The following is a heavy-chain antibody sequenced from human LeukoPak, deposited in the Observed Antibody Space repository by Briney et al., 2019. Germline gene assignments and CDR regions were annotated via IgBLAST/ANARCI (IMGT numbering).Heavy chain of an antibody. CDR3: ARHLGAQWLVLFDY. V-gene: IGHV5-10-1*01. Sequence: GESRRISCQGSGYISTSYWISWVRQLPGKGLEWMGRIDPSDTYSNYSPSFQGHVTISADKSISTAYLQWSSLKASDTAMYYCARHLGAQWLVLFDYWGEGTVVTVSS. D-gene: IGHD6-19*01. J-gene: IGHJ4*02. CDR1: GYISTSYW. CDR2: IDPSDTYS.